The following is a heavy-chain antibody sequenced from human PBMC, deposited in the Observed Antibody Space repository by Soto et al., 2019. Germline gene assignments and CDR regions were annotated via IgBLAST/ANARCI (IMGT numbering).Heavy chain of an antibody. V-gene: IGHV3-30*19. Sequence: QVQLVESGGGVVQPGTSLRLSCVASGFTCNKFDMHWIRQTPVKRLQWVAFIAYDGINKYYTGSVKGRFSVSRDNSKNTVSLQMNNLGLEDTATYFCARGDQYDILHRYYAMDVWGPGTTVTISS. D-gene: IGHD1-26*01. CDR3: ARGDQYDILHRYYAMDV. CDR2: IAYDGINK. J-gene: IGHJ6*02. CDR1: GFTCNKFD.